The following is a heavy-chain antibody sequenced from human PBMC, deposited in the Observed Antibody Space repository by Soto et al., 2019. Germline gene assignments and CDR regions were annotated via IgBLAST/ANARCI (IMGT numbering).Heavy chain of an antibody. V-gene: IGHV5-10-1*01. CDR2: IGPDDSYT. J-gene: IGHJ4*02. CDR1: GYSFTNYW. Sequence: GESLKISCKGSGYSFTNYWIHWVRQMAGKGLEWMGGIGPDDSYTNYSPSFQGHVTISVDKSISTAYLQWSSLQASDTAIYYCARLPPPTYCSGSTCSGYWGQGTLVTVSS. D-gene: IGHD2-15*01. CDR3: ARLPPPTYCSGSTCSGY.